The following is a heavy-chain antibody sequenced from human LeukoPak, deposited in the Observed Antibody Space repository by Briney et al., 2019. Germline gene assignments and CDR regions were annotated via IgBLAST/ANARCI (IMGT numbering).Heavy chain of an antibody. Sequence: ASVRVSCKASGYSFTGYIMHWVRQAPGQGLEWVGCINPNNGGTNFAHTFQYRITLTRDTSISTPYMQLRALTADDTAMYYCARDPTGDMPAFDIWGQGAMVAVSS. J-gene: IGHJ3*02. CDR2: INPNNGGT. D-gene: IGHD7-27*01. CDR1: GYSFTGYI. CDR3: ARDPTGDMPAFDI. V-gene: IGHV1-2*02.